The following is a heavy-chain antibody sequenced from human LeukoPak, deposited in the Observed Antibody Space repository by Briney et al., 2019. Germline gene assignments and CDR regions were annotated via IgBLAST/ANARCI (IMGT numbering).Heavy chain of an antibody. J-gene: IGHJ4*02. CDR1: GFIFRSYV. CDR2: VSVSGDKT. D-gene: IGHD3-22*01. V-gene: IGHV3-23*01. Sequence: GGSLRLSRAASGFIFRSYVMSWVRQAPGEGLEWVSGVSVSGDKTYYAGSVKGRFTISRDNSKNTLYLEMNNLKAEDTAVYYCAKRVDSSGYYPFDYWGQGTLVTVSS. CDR3: AKRVDSSGYYPFDY.